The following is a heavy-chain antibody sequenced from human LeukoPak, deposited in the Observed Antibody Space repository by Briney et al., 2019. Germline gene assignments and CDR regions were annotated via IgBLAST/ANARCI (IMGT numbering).Heavy chain of an antibody. CDR3: ARQRFGQYFDY. CDR1: GFTFSSYW. V-gene: IGHV3-7*03. J-gene: IGHJ4*02. CDR2: IKQDGSEK. D-gene: IGHD3-10*01. Sequence: TGRSLRLSCAASGFTFSSYWMSWVRQAPGKGLEWVANIKQDGSEKYYVDSVKGRFTISRDNAKKSLYLQMYSLRAEDTAVYYCARQRFGQYFDYWGQGTLVTVSS.